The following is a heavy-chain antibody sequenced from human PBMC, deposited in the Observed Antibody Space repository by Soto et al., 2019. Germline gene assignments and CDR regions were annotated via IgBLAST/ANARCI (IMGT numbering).Heavy chain of an antibody. J-gene: IGHJ4*02. V-gene: IGHV3-33*01. D-gene: IGHD3-10*01. Sequence: QVQLVESGGGVVQPGRSLRLSCAASGFTFSSYGMHWVRQAPGKGLEWVAVIWYDGSNKYYADSVKGRFTISRDNSKNTLYLQMNSLRAEDTAVYYCARGGYYYGSGSSVEFDYWGQGTLVTVSS. CDR3: ARGGYYYGSGSSVEFDY. CDR1: GFTFSSYG. CDR2: IWYDGSNK.